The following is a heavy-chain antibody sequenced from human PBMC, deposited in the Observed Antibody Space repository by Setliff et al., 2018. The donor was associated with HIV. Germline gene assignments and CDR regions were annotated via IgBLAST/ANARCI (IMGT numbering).Heavy chain of an antibody. CDR2: IRSEAAGGTT. Sequence: GGSLRLSCAASGFTFSSYWMSWVRQAPGKGLEWIGRIRSEAAGGTTDYAAPVKGRFTISRDDSKNTLYLQMNSLKIDDTAVYYCIDFFAFWGPGTLVTVSS. D-gene: IGHD3-3*01. CDR1: GFTFSSYW. V-gene: IGHV3-15*01. J-gene: IGHJ4*02. CDR3: IDFFAF.